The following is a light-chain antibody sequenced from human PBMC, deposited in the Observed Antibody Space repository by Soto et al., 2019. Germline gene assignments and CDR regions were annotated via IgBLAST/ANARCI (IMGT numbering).Light chain of an antibody. J-gene: IGLJ1*01. CDR3: CSYAGSYTFV. Sequence: LTQPRSVSGSPGQSVTISCTGTSSDVGGHDYVSWYQQHPGKAPKLMIYDVTKRPSGVPDRFSGSKSGNTASLTISGLQAEDEADFYCCSYAGSYTFVFGTGTRSPS. V-gene: IGLV2-11*01. CDR1: SSDVGGHDY. CDR2: DVT.